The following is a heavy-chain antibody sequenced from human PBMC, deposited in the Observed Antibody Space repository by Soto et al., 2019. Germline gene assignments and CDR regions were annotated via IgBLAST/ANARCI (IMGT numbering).Heavy chain of an antibody. CDR2: ISGSGGST. CDR3: AKGNYDILTGSLGFFDS. V-gene: IGHV3-23*01. J-gene: IGHJ4*02. D-gene: IGHD3-9*01. Sequence: GGSLRLSCAASGFTFSSYAMTWVRQAPGKGLEWVSTISGSGGSTYYADSVKGRFTISRDNSENTLYLQMNSLRAEDTAVYYCAKGNYDILTGSLGFFDSWGQGALVTAPQ. CDR1: GFTFSSYA.